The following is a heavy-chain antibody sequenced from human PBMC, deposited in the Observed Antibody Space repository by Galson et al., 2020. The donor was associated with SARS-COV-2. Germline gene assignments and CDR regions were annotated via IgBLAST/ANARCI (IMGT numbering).Heavy chain of an antibody. V-gene: IGHV3-30*03. CDR2: LSYDGSNK. CDR1: GFTFSSYG. J-gene: IGHJ5*02. D-gene: IGHD6-6*01. CDR3: ARLIEYSRSPSGENWFDP. Sequence: GGSLRLSCAASGFTFSSYGMHWVRQAPGKGLEWVAVLSYDGSNKYYADSVKGRFTISRDNSKNTLYLQMNSLRAEDTAVYYCARLIEYSRSPSGENWFDPWGQGTLVTVSS.